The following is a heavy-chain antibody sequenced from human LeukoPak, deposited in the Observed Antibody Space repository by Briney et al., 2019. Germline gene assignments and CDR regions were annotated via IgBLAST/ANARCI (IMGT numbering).Heavy chain of an antibody. D-gene: IGHD6-19*01. CDR2: ISYDGSNR. CDR3: AVRGGQWLVPVSNGY. V-gene: IGHV3-30*03. J-gene: IGHJ4*02. CDR1: GFTFSSYG. Sequence: PGRSLRLSCAASGFTFSSYGMHWVRQAPGKGLEWVAVISYDGSNRYYADSVKGRFTISRDNSKNTLYLQMNSLRAEDTAVYYCAVRGGQWLVPVSNGYWGQGTLVTVPS.